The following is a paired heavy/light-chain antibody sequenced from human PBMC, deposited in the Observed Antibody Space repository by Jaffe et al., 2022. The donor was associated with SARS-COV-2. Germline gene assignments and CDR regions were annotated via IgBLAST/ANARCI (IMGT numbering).Heavy chain of an antibody. CDR1: GFTFSSHG. J-gene: IGHJ3*02. CDR2: IWYDGSEK. Sequence: QVQLAESGGGVVRPGRSLRLSCAAAGFTFSSHGMHWVRQAPGKGLEWVAFIWYDGSEKFYSDSVKGRFSVSRDNSKNMLYLQMSSLRAEDTAVYYCVREDSRRYVFDIWGQGTMVTVSS. V-gene: IGHV3-33*01. D-gene: IGHD2-15*01. CDR3: VREDSRRYVFDI.
Light chain of an antibody. CDR2: DAS. V-gene: IGKV3-11*01. CDR1: QSLNTY. CDR3: QQRNNNWPPMFT. J-gene: IGKJ2*01. Sequence: EIVLTQSPATLSLSLGDRATLSCRASQSLNTYVAWFQQNPGQAPRLLIYDASFRATGIPPRFSGSGSGTDFTLTISSLEPEDFAVYYCQQRNNNWPPMFTFGQGTKLEMK.